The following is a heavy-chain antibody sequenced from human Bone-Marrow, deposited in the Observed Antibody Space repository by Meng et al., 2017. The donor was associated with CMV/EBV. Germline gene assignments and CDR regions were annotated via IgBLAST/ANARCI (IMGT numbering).Heavy chain of an antibody. V-gene: IGHV4-59*04. Sequence: SETLSLTCTVSGGSISSYYWNWIRQPPGKGLEWIGSVYHIGHPYYHPSFKSRVTISADTSKNQFFLKVSSVTAADTAIYYCARATGSFGDYAYWGQGILATVSS. J-gene: IGHJ4*02. D-gene: IGHD4-17*01. CDR3: ARATGSFGDYAY. CDR1: GGSISSYY. CDR2: VYHIGHP.